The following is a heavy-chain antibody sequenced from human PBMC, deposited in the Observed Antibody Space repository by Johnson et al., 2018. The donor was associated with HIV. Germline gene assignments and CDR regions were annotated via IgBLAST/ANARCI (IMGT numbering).Heavy chain of an antibody. CDR1: GFTFRSYS. D-gene: IGHD7-27*01. J-gene: IGHJ3*02. Sequence: VQLVESGGGVVQPGRSLRLSCAGSGFTFRSYSMHWVRQAPGKGLEWVAVIAYDGTNKYYAESVKGRFTISRDNSKTTLYLQMSSLRVEDTAVYYCATNWGSDAFDIWGQGTMVTVSS. CDR3: ATNWGSDAFDI. CDR2: IAYDGTNK. V-gene: IGHV3-30*04.